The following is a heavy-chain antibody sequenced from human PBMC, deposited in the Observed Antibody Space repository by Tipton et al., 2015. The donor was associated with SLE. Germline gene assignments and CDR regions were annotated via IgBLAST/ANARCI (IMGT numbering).Heavy chain of an antibody. V-gene: IGHV1-2*06. J-gene: IGHJ5*02. D-gene: IGHD3-9*01. CDR1: GDTFSDYV. Sequence: QLVQSGSELKKPGASVKVSCKASGDTFSDYVINWVRQAPGQGLEWMGRINPNSGVTYYAQKFQGRVTMTRDTSISTAYMELSRLRSDDTAVYYCASEGRDLLSWLDPWGQGTLVTVSS. CDR2: INPNSGVT. CDR3: ASEGRDLLSWLDP.